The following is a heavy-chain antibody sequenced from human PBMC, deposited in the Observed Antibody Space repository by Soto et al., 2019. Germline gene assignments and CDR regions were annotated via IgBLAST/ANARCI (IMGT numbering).Heavy chain of an antibody. Sequence: SETLSLTCTVSGGSISSYYWSWIRQPPGKGLEWIGYIYYSGSTNYNPSLKSRVTISVDTSKNQFSLKLSSVTAADTAVYYCARAYSSGNKEAFDIWGQGTMVTVSS. CDR3: ARAYSSGNKEAFDI. D-gene: IGHD3-22*01. CDR2: IYYSGST. V-gene: IGHV4-59*12. CDR1: GGSISSYY. J-gene: IGHJ3*02.